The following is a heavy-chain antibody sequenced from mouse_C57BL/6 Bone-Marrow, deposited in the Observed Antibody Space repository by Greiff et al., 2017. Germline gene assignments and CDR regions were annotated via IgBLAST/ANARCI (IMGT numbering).Heavy chain of an antibody. V-gene: IGHV7-1*01. CDR2: SRNKANDYTT. D-gene: IGHD2-12*01. CDR1: GFTFSDFY. J-gene: IGHJ4*01. CDR3: ARDDYNAMDY. Sequence: EVKLVESGGGLVQSGRSLRLSCATSGFTFSDFYMEWVRQAPGKGLEWIAASRNKANDYTTEYSASVKGRFIVSRDTSQSILYLQMNALRAEDTAIYYGARDDYNAMDYWGQGTSVTVSS.